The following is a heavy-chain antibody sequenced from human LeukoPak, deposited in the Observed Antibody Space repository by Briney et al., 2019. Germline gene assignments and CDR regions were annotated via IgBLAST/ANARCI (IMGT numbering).Heavy chain of an antibody. CDR1: GYTFTSYG. CDR3: AREGGGSFSNYYYYYGMDV. Sequence: ASVKVSCKASGYTFTSYGISWVRQAPGQGLEWMGWISAYNGNTNYAQKLQGRVTMTTDTSTSTAYMELRSLRSDDTAVYYCAREGGGSFSNYYYYYGMDVWGQGTTVTVSS. CDR2: ISAYNGNT. D-gene: IGHD2-15*01. V-gene: IGHV1-18*01. J-gene: IGHJ6*02.